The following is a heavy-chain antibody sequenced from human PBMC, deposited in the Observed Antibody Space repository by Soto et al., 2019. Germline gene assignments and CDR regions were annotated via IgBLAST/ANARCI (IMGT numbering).Heavy chain of an antibody. J-gene: IGHJ6*02. CDR3: ARLGGYSGYEPYYYYGMDV. CDR2: IYPGDSDT. CDR1: GYSFTSYW. Sequence: PGESLKISCKGSGYSFTSYWIGWVRQMPGKGLGWMGIIYPGDSDTRYSPSFQGQVTISADKSISTAYLQWSSLKASDTAMYYCARLGGYSGYEPYYYYGMDVWGQGTTVTVSS. D-gene: IGHD5-12*01. V-gene: IGHV5-51*01.